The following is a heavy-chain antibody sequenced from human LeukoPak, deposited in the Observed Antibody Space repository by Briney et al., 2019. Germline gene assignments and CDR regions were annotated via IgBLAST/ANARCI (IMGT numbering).Heavy chain of an antibody. CDR1: GFTFSSYG. CDR3: AKRDSKSSGYSFDH. D-gene: IGHD3-22*01. CDR2: IPYDGAYK. V-gene: IGHV3-30*02. J-gene: IGHJ4*02. Sequence: GGSLRLSCAASGFTFSSYGMHWVRQAPGKGPEWVAFIPYDGAYKYYADSVKGRFTISRDDSKNMVYLQVNSLRPEDTAVYYCAKRDSKSSGYSFDHWGQGTLVTVSS.